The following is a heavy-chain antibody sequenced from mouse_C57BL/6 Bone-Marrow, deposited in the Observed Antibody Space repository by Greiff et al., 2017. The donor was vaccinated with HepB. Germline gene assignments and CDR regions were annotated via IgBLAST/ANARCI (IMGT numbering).Heavy chain of an antibody. V-gene: IGHV5-9*01. CDR1: GFTFSSYT. CDR2: ISGGGGNT. J-gene: IGHJ2*01. CDR3: ARHEGSYYFDY. Sequence: EVKVVESGGGLVKPGGSLKLSCAASGFTFSSYTMSWVRQTPEKRLEWVATISGGGGNTYYPDSVKGRFTISRDNAKNTLYLQMSSLRSEDTALYYCARHEGSYYFDYWGQGTTLTVSS.